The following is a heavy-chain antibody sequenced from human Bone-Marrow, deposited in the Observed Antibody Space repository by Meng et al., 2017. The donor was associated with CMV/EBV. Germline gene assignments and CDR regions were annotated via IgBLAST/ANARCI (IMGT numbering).Heavy chain of an antibody. D-gene: IGHD3-16*01. CDR2: IRHDVRGN. J-gene: IGHJ4*02. Sequence: CWVASGFTFGNYGMNWVRQVPDKGLERVSFIRHDVRGNYYSDSVEGRFTISRDNSKNSLYLQMNSLRAEHTALYYCAKTGGSCGGEVTYWGQGTLVTVSS. CDR1: GFTFGNYG. V-gene: IGHV3-30*02. CDR3: AKTGGSCGGEVTY.